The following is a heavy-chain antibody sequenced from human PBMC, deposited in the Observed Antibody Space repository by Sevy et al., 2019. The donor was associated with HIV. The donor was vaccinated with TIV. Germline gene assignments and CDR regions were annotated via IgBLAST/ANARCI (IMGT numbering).Heavy chain of an antibody. CDR1: GGSISSYY. D-gene: IGHD6-13*01. CDR2: IYYSGST. V-gene: IGHV4-59*01. CDR3: AGERQLVLDY. J-gene: IGHJ4*02. Sequence: SETLSLTCTVSGGSISSYYWSWIRQPPGKGLEWIGYIYYSGSTNYNPSLTSRVTISVDTSKNQFSLKLSSVTAAETAGYYCAGERQLVLDYWGQGTLVTVSS.